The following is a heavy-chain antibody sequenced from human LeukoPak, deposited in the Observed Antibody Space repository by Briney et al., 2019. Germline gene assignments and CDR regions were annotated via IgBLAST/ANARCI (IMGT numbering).Heavy chain of an antibody. CDR3: ETYYYDSSGYYYYDY. D-gene: IGHD3-22*01. CDR1: GGTFIIYA. CDR2: IIPILGIA. V-gene: IGHV1-69*04. J-gene: IGHJ4*02. Sequence: VASVTVSCKASGGTFIIYAISWVRQAPGQGLERMGRIIPILGIANYAQKFQGRVTITADKSTSTAYMELSSLRSEDTAVYYCETYYYDSSGYYYYDYWGQGTLVTVSS.